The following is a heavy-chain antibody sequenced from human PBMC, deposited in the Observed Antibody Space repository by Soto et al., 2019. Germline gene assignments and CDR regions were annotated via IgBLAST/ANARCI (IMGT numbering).Heavy chain of an antibody. J-gene: IGHJ6*04. D-gene: IGHD3-3*01. CDR2: IYYSVST. CDR3: ARDNTLGILYGGMEG. V-gene: IGHV4-30-4*02. Sequence: SDTLSLTCTFSVFSIISGDYYWSFIRQPPGNGLEWIGYIYYSVSTYYNPSLKIRVTISVDTSKNQFSLKLSSVTAADKAVYYCARDNTLGILYGGMEGRGKRNTVIVS. CDR1: VFSIISGDYY.